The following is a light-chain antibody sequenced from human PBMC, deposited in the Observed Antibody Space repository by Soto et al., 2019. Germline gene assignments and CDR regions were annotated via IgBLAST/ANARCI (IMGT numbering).Light chain of an antibody. CDR1: RSDVGSYNR. J-gene: IGLJ1*01. V-gene: IGLV2-18*02. CDR3: SSYTSSSTLYV. CDR2: EVS. Sequence: QSPLTQPPFVSGSPGQPVTISCTGTRSDVGSYNRVSWYQQPPGTAPKLMIYEVSNRPSGVPDRFSGSKSGNTASLTISGLQAEDEADYYCSSYTSSSTLYVFGTGT.